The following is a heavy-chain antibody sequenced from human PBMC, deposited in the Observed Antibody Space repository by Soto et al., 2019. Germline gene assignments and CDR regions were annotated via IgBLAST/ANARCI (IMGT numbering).Heavy chain of an antibody. CDR1: GYTLTELS. J-gene: IGHJ6*02. CDR2: FDPEDGET. D-gene: IGHD1-26*01. Sequence: ASVKVSCKVSGYTLTELSMHWVRQAPGKGLEWMGGFDPEDGETIYAQKFQGRVTITRDTSASTAYMELSSLRSEDTAVYYCARLVGSYYYYYAMDVWGQGTTVTVSS. CDR3: ARLVGSYYYYYAMDV. V-gene: IGHV1-24*01.